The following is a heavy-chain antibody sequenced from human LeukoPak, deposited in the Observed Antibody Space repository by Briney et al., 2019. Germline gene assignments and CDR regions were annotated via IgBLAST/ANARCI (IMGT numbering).Heavy chain of an antibody. V-gene: IGHV4-59*01. CDR1: GGSISSYY. CDR2: IYYSGST. D-gene: IGHD3-16*01. CDR3: ARSYDSYWYFDL. J-gene: IGHJ2*01. Sequence: PSETLSLTCTVSGGSISSYYWSWIRQPPGKGLEWIGYIYYSGSTNYNPSLKSRVTISVDTSKNQFSLKLSSVTAADTAVYYCARSYDSYWYFDLWGRGTLVTVSS.